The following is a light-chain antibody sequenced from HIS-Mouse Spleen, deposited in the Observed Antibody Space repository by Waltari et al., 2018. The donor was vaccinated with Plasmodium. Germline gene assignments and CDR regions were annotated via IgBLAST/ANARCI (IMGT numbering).Light chain of an antibody. CDR1: QSVLYSSNNKNY. Sequence: DIVMTQSPASLAVSLGERATINCKSSQSVLYSSNNKNYLAWYQQKPGQPPKLLIYWASTRESGVPDRFSGSGSGTDFTLTISSLQAEDVAVYYCQQYYSTLLMYTFGQGTKLEIK. CDR2: WAS. CDR3: QQYYSTLLMYT. V-gene: IGKV4-1*01. J-gene: IGKJ2*01.